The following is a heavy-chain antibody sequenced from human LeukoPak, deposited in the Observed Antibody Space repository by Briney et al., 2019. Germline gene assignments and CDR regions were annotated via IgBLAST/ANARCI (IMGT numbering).Heavy chain of an antibody. V-gene: IGHV4-39*07. CDR1: GGSISSSSYY. D-gene: IGHD3-10*01. CDR3: ARASWYYYGSGSPFDP. CDR2: IYYSGST. J-gene: IGHJ5*02. Sequence: SETLSLTCTVSGGSISSSSYYWGWIRQPPGKGLEWIGSIYYSGSTYYNPSLKSRVTISVDTSKNRFSLKLSSVTAADTAVYYCARASWYYYGSGSPFDPWGQGTLVTVSS.